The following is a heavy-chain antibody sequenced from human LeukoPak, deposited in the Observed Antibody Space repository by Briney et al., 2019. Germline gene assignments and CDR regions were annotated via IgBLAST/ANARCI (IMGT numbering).Heavy chain of an antibody. D-gene: IGHD4-17*01. V-gene: IGHV4-59*12. Sequence: PSETLSLTCTVSGGSISSYYWSWIRQPPGKGLEWIGYIYYSGSTNYNPSLKSRVTISVDTSKNQFSLKLSSVTAADTAVYYCARGGLTVTNRGVVYWGQGTLVTVSS. CDR1: GGSISSYY. CDR3: ARGGLTVTNRGVVY. CDR2: IYYSGST. J-gene: IGHJ4*02.